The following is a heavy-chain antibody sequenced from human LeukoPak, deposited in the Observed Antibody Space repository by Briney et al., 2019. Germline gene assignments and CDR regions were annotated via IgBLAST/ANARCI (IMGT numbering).Heavy chain of an antibody. CDR1: GGSISSYY. Sequence: DPSETLSLTCTVSGGSISSYYWSWLRQPPGKGLEWIGYIYYSGSTNYNPSLKSRVTISVDTSKNQFSLKLSSVTAADTAVYYCARGLDYYGSGSYVSSYNWFDPWGQGTLVTVSS. CDR3: ARGLDYYGSGSYVSSYNWFDP. J-gene: IGHJ5*02. CDR2: IYYSGST. V-gene: IGHV4-59*01. D-gene: IGHD3-10*01.